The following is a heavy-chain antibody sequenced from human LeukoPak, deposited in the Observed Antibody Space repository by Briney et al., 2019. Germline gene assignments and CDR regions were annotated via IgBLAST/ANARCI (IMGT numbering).Heavy chain of an antibody. D-gene: IGHD3-22*01. CDR3: AREYYDSSGSDY. Sequence: GASVKVSCKASGGTFSSYAISWVRQAPGQGLEWMGGIIPIFGTANYAQKFQGRVTITADESTSTAYMELSSLRSEDTAVYYCAREYYDSSGSDYWGQGTLVTVSS. CDR1: GGTFSSYA. J-gene: IGHJ4*02. V-gene: IGHV1-69*01. CDR2: IIPIFGTA.